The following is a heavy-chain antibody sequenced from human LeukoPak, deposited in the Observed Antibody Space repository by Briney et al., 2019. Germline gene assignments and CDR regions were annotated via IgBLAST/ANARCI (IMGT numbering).Heavy chain of an antibody. CDR2: IYYSGST. D-gene: IGHD5-12*01. V-gene: IGHV4-59*01. CDR3: ARSYSGYDYVDY. CDR1: GGSISSY. J-gene: IGHJ4*02. Sequence: PSETLSLTCTVSGGSISSYWSWIRQPAGKGLEWIGSIYYSGSTYYNPSLKSRVTISVDTSKNQFSLKLSSVTAADTAVYYCARSYSGYDYVDYWGQGTLVTVSS.